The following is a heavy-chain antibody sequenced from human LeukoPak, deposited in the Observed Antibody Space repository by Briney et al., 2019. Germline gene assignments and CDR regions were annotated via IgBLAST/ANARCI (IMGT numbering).Heavy chain of an antibody. D-gene: IGHD2-15*01. J-gene: IGHJ3*02. Sequence: ASVKVSCKASGYTFTSYYMHWVRQAPGQGLEWMGIINPSGGSTSYAQKFQGRVTMTRDTSTSTVYMELSSLRSEDTAVYYRARDRVVVAAPDIWGQGTMVTVSS. CDR1: GYTFTSYY. CDR3: ARDRVVVAAPDI. CDR2: INPSGGST. V-gene: IGHV1-46*01.